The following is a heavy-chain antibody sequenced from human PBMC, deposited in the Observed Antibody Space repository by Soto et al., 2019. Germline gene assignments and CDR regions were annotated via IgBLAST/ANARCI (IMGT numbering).Heavy chain of an antibody. Sequence: SETLSLTCTVSGGSISNSYWSWVRQPPGKGLEWIGYIHNSGSTNYNPSLKSRVTISLDTSKNQFSLKLSSVTAADTAVYYCARGYCSGGGCYHTVFAYWGQGALVTVSS. CDR2: IHNSGST. J-gene: IGHJ4*02. D-gene: IGHD2-15*01. CDR1: GGSISNSY. V-gene: IGHV4-59*01. CDR3: ARGYCSGGGCYHTVFAY.